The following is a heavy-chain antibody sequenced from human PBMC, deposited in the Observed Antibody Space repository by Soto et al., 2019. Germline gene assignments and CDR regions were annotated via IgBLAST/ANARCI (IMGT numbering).Heavy chain of an antibody. CDR3: ARVGAVAGKHYYYGMDV. Sequence: ASVKVSCKASGGTFSSYAISWVRQAPGQGLEWMGGIIPIFGTANYAQKFQGRVTITADESTSTAYMELSSLRSEDTAVYYCARVGAVAGKHYYYGMDVWGQGTTVTVSS. CDR1: GGTFSSYA. V-gene: IGHV1-69*13. CDR2: IIPIFGTA. J-gene: IGHJ6*02. D-gene: IGHD6-19*01.